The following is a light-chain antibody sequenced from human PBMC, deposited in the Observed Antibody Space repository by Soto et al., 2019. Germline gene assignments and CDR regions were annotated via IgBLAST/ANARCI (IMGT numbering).Light chain of an antibody. CDR1: QDISNY. CDR2: DAS. Sequence: DIPLTQSPSSLSASVGDRVTITCQPRQDISNYLNWYQQKPGKAPKLLIYDASNLETGVPSRFSGSGSGTDFTFTISSLQPEDIATYYCQQYDNLPLTFGGGTKVDIK. J-gene: IGKJ4*01. V-gene: IGKV1-33*01. CDR3: QQYDNLPLT.